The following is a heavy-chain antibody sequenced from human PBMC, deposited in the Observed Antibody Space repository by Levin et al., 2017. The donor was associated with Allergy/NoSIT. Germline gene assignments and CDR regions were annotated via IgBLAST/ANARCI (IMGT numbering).Heavy chain of an antibody. V-gene: IGHV6-1*01. CDR2: TYFRSKWWN. J-gene: IGHJ6*02. D-gene: IGHD3-3*01. CDR3: ARGSGTWDGQGVTGLAV. Sequence: SRGLEWLGRTYFRSKWWNNYAVSVESRISIKSDTSKNQVSLHLYSVTPADTAVYYCARGSGTWDGQGVTGLAVWGQGTTVTVSS.